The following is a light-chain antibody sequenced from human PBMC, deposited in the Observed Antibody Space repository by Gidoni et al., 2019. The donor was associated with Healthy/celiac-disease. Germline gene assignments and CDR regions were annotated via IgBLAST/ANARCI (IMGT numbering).Light chain of an antibody. V-gene: IGKV1-8*01. CDR2: AAS. CDR1: QGISSY. CDR3: QQYYSYPPRT. J-gene: IGKJ1*01. Sequence: AIRMTPSPSSLSASTGDRATITCRASQGISSYLAWYQQKPGKAPKLLIYAASTLQSGVPSRFSGSGSGTDFTLTISCLQSEDFATYYCQQYYSYPPRTFGQGTKVEIK.